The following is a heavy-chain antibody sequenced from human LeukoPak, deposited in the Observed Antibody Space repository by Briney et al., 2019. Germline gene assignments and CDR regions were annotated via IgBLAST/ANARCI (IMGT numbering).Heavy chain of an antibody. CDR3: VIERAGAFEN. D-gene: IGHD6-19*01. CDR1: GFTFSSYS. J-gene: IGHJ4*02. CDR2: ISSSSSTI. Sequence: GGSLRLSCAASGFTFSSYSMNWVRQAPGKGLEWVSYISSSSSTIYYADSVKGRFTISRDNAKNSLYLQMNSLKIEDTAMYYCVIERAGAFENWGQGTLVTVSS. V-gene: IGHV3-48*01.